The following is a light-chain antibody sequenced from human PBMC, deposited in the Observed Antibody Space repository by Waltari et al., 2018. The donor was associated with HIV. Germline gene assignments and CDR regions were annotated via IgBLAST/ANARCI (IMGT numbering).Light chain of an antibody. CDR1: QSVSSSY. V-gene: IGKV3-20*01. J-gene: IGKJ1*01. Sequence: EIVLTHSPGTLSLSPGERATLPCRASQSVSSSYLAWYQQKPGQAPRLLIYGASSRATGIPDRFSGSGSGTDFTLTISRLEPEDFAVYYCQQYGGSPLWTFGQGTKVEIK. CDR2: GAS. CDR3: QQYGGSPLWT.